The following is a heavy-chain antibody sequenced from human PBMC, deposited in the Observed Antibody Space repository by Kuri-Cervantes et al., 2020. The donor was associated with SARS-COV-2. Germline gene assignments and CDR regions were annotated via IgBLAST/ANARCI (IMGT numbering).Heavy chain of an antibody. CDR3: ARVRRHYDSSGYYLNWFDP. Sequence: GSLRLSCAASGFTVSSNYMSWVRQAPGKGLEWIGYVYFRGSTNYNPSLESRVTISVDTSKNQFSLKLSSVTAADTAVYYCARVRRHYDSSGYYLNWFDPWGQGTLVTVSS. V-gene: IGHV4-59*02. CDR2: VYFRGST. CDR1: GFTVSSNY. J-gene: IGHJ5*02. D-gene: IGHD3-22*01.